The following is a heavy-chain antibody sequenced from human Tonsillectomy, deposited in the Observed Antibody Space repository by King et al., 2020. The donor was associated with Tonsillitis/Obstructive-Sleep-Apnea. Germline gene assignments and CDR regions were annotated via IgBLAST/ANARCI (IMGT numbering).Heavy chain of an antibody. CDR3: AREGIYDSSGYADAFGI. V-gene: IGHV3-30*04. D-gene: IGHD3-22*01. CDR1: GFTFSSYA. J-gene: IGHJ3*02. Sequence: VQLVESGGGVVQPGRSLRLSCVASGFTFSSYAIHWVRQAPGKGLEWVAVISYDGSNRYYADSVKGRFTISRDNTKNTLGLQMNSLRAEDTAVHFCAREGIYDSSGYADAFGIWGQGTMVTVSS. CDR2: ISYDGSNR.